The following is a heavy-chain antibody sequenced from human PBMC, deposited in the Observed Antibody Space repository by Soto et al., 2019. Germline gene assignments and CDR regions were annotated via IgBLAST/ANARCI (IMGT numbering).Heavy chain of an antibody. V-gene: IGHV1-18*01. CDR3: ARDTGYNYGAFDI. CDR1: GYTFTSYG. J-gene: IGHJ3*02. Sequence: QVQLVQSGAEVKKPGASVKVSCKASGYTFTSYGISWVRQAPGQGLEWMGWISAYNGNTNYAQKLQGRVTRTTDTXTSTDYMELRSLRSDDTAVYDCARDTGYNYGAFDIWGQGTMVTVSS. CDR2: ISAYNGNT. D-gene: IGHD1-1*01.